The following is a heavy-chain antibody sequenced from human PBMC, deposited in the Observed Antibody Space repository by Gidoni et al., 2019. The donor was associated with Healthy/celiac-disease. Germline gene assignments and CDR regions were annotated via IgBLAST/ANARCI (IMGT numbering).Heavy chain of an antibody. D-gene: IGHD6-13*01. J-gene: IGHJ4*02. Sequence: QVQLQQWGAGLLKPSETLSLTCAVYGGSFSGYYWSWIRQPPGKGLAWIGEINHSGSTNYNPPLKSRVTISVDTSKNQFSLKLSAVTAADTAVYYCARGIAAADTGYWGQGTLVTVSS. CDR1: GGSFSGYY. CDR2: INHSGST. V-gene: IGHV4-34*01. CDR3: ARGIAAADTGY.